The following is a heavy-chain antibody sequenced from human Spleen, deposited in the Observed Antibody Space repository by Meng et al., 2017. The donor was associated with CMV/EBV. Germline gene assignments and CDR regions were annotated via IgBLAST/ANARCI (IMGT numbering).Heavy chain of an antibody. D-gene: IGHD5-24*01. CDR1: RFPFVCSS. J-gene: IGHJ2*01. CDR3: ASRDGYNLYWYFDL. V-gene: IGHV3-21*01. Sequence: ASRFPFVCSSLPLVRPAPGRGLEWVSSISSVRISIYYADSVKGRFTISRDNAKNSLYLQMNSLRAEDTAVYYCASRDGYNLYWYFDLWGRGTLVTVSS. CDR2: ISSVRISI.